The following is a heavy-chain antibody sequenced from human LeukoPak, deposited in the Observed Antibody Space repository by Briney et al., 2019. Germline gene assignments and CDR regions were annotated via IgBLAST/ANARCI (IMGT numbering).Heavy chain of an antibody. V-gene: IGHV4-38-2*02. CDR1: GYSISSGYY. CDR3: AREGYSYGYPNYFDY. Sequence: SETLSLTCTVSGYSISSGYYWGWIRQPPGKGLEWIGNIYHSGSTYNNPSLQSRVTISVDTSKDQFSLKLSSVTASDTAVYFCAREGYSYGYPNYFDYWGQGALVTVSS. CDR2: IYHSGST. D-gene: IGHD5-18*01. J-gene: IGHJ4*02.